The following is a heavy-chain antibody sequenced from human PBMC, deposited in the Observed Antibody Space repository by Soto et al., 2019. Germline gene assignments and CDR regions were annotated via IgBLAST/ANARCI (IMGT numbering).Heavy chain of an antibody. D-gene: IGHD4-17*01. CDR2: IYYSGST. CDR1: GGSISSYY. V-gene: IGHV4-59*01. Sequence: PSETLSLTCTVSGGSISSYYWSWIRQPPGKGLEWIGYIYYSGSTNYNPSLKSRVTISVDTSKNQFSLKLSSVTAADTAVYYCARTLSYGDSPRYYYYYMDVWGKGTTVTASS. J-gene: IGHJ6*03. CDR3: ARTLSYGDSPRYYYYYMDV.